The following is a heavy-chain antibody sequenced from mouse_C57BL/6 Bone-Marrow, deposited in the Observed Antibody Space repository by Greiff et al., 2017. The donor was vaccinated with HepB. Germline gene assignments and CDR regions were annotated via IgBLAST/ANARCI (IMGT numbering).Heavy chain of an antibody. J-gene: IGHJ2*01. CDR3: ARESGNWIH. CDR2: ISYDGSN. Sequence: EVQLVESGPGLVKPSQSLSLTCSVTGYSITSGYYWNWIRQFPGNKLEWMGYISYDGSNNYNPSLKNRISITRDTSKNQFFLKLNSVTTEDTATYYCARESGNWIHWGQGTTLTVSS. V-gene: IGHV3-6*01. CDR1: GYSITSGYY. D-gene: IGHD4-1*01.